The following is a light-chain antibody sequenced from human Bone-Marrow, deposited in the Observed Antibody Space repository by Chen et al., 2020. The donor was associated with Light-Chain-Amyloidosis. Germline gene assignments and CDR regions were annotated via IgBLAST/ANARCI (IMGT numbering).Light chain of an antibody. V-gene: IGLV2-14*01. J-gene: IGLJ1*01. CDR2: EVS. CDR3: SSYTSSSTYV. Sequence: QSALTQPASVSGSPGQSITISCTGTSSDVGGYNYVSWYQQHPGKAPKLMIYEVSNRPSGVSNRFSCSKSGNTASLIISGLQAEDEADYYCSSYTSSSTYVFGTVTKVTVL. CDR1: SSDVGGYNY.